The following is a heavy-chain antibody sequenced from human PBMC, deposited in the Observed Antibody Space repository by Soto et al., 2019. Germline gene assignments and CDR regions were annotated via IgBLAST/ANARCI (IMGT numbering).Heavy chain of an antibody. J-gene: IGHJ5*02. Sequence: QVQLVESGGGVVKPGRSLRLSCAASGFTFSSYGMHWFRQAPGKGLEWVAVIWYDGSNKYYADSVKGRFTISRDNSKNTLYLQMNSLRAEDTAVYYCARDWDYGDLLGQGTLVTVSS. V-gene: IGHV3-33*01. D-gene: IGHD4-17*01. CDR2: IWYDGSNK. CDR1: GFTFSSYG. CDR3: ARDWDYGDL.